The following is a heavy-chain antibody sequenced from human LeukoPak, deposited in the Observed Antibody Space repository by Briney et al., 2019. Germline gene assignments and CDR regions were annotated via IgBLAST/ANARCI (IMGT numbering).Heavy chain of an antibody. D-gene: IGHD6-13*01. CDR1: GFTFTNP. CDR2: ISGSGGNT. J-gene: IGHJ4*02. Sequence: GGSLRLSCVGSGFTFTNPLSWVRQAPGKGLEWVSAISGSGGNTYYGDSVRGRFTISRDNSKNTLYLQMNSLRAEDTAVYYCAKDQAVYSSSWFFDYWGQGTLVTVSS. CDR3: AKDQAVYSSSWFFDY. V-gene: IGHV3-23*01.